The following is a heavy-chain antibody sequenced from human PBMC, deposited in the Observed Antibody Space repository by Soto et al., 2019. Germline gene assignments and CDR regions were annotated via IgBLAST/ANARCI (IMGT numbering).Heavy chain of an antibody. CDR1: GGSISSYY. J-gene: IGHJ2*01. CDR3: ARVPGPIVVVTAIPPLYWYFDL. V-gene: IGHV4-59*01. Sequence: QVQLQESGPGLVKPSETLSLTCTVSGGSISSYYWSWIRQPPGKGLEWIGYIYYSGSTNYNPSLKSRVTISVDTSKNQFSLKLSSVTAADTAVYYCARVPGPIVVVTAIPPLYWYFDLWGRGTLVTVSS. D-gene: IGHD2-21*02. CDR2: IYYSGST.